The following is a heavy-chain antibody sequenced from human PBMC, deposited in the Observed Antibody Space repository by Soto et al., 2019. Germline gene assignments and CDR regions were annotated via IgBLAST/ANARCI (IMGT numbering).Heavy chain of an antibody. Sequence: PSETLSLTCAVYGGSFSGYYWRWIRQPPWKGLEWIGEINHSGSTNYNPSLKSRVTISVDTSKNQFSLKLTSVTAADTAVYYCARERSNSPHYFDSWGQGTLVTVSS. J-gene: IGHJ4*02. V-gene: IGHV4-34*01. CDR2: INHSGST. D-gene: IGHD6-6*01. CDR3: ARERSNSPHYFDS. CDR1: GGSFSGYY.